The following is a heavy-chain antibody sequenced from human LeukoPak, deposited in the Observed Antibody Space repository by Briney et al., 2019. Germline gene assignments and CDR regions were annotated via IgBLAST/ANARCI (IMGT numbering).Heavy chain of an antibody. CDR1: GCAFRTYG. J-gene: IGHJ6*03. CDR2: IGHDGSHK. D-gene: IGHD1-26*01. V-gene: IGHV3-30*02. CDR3: AKDLGATAPYYMDV. Sequence: GGSLRLSCAASGCAFRTYGIHWVRQAPGKGLEWVAFIGHDGSHKFYTASVKGRFTISRDNSKNTLLLQMISLRVEDTALYYCAKDLGATAPYYMDVWGRGTTVTV.